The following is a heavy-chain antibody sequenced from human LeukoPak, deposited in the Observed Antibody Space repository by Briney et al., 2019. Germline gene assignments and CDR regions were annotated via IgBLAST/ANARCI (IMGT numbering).Heavy chain of an antibody. J-gene: IGHJ4*02. D-gene: IGHD3-16*02. Sequence: KPSETLSLTCAVYGGSFSGYYWSWIRQPPGKGLEWIGEINHSGSTNYNPSLKSRVTISVDTSKNQFSLKLSSVTAADTAVYYCRVVWGSYRYPDYWGQGTLVTVSS. CDR1: GGSFSGYY. V-gene: IGHV4-34*01. CDR3: RVVWGSYRYPDY. CDR2: INHSGST.